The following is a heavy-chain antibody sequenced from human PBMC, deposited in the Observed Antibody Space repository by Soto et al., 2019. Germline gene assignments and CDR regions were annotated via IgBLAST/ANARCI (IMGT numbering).Heavy chain of an antibody. CDR3: VRGSSSSYATNWFDP. J-gene: IGHJ5*02. CDR1: GFTFRSYA. Sequence: PGGCVRLSSSAAGFTFRSYAMHWVRQPPEKGLEYVSAISSRGGSTYYADSVKGRFTIPRDNSKNTLYLQMSSLRAENTAVYHGVRGSSSSYATNWFDPWGQGTLVTVSS. D-gene: IGHD6-19*01. V-gene: IGHV3-64D*06. CDR2: ISSRGGST.